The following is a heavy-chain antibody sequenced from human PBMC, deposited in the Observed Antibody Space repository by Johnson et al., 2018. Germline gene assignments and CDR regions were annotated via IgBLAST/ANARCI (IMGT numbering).Heavy chain of an antibody. Sequence: EVQLLETGGGLVQPGGSRRLSCAASGFTFSNYWIHWVRQAPGKGLVWVSRITSDGRNTGYADSVNGRFTLSRDNARNTVHLQMNTLRAEDTAVYYCARDYGKGTPLDIWGQGTMVTVSS. J-gene: IGHJ3*02. CDR2: ITSDGRNT. CDR3: ARDYGKGTPLDI. CDR1: GFTFSNYW. D-gene: IGHD2-15*01. V-gene: IGHV3-74*01.